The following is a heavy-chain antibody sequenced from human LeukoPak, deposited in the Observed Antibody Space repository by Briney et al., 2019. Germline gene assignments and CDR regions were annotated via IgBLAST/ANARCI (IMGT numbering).Heavy chain of an antibody. J-gene: IGHJ5*02. V-gene: IGHV4-59*01. CDR1: GGSNSHYY. CDR2: IYYSGST. D-gene: IGHD3-9*01. Sequence: SETLSLTCTVSGGSNSHYYWSWIRQPPGKGLEWIGYIYYSGSTNYNPSLKSRVTISVDTSKKQLSLKLRFVTAADTAVYYCARLTGYSSGSWFDPWGQGTLVTVSS. CDR3: ARLTGYSSGSWFDP.